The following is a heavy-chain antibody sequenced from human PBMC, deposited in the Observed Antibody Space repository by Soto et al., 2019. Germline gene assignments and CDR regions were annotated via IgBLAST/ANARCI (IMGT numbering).Heavy chain of an antibody. D-gene: IGHD2-8*01. CDR2: ISAYNGNT. CDR3: ARDRRPLDILLMVYAKTGGSAYYSYMAV. J-gene: IGHJ6*03. Sequence: ASVKVSCKASGYTFTSYGISWVRQAPGQGLEWMGWISAYNGNTNYAQKLQGRVTMTTDTSTSTAYMELRSLRSDDTAVYYCARDRRPLDILLMVYAKTGGSAYYSYMAVWGKGTTATFPS. CDR1: GYTFTSYG. V-gene: IGHV1-18*01.